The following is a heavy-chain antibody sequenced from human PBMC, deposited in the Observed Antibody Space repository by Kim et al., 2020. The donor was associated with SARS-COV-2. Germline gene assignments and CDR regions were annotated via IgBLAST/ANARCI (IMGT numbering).Heavy chain of an antibody. D-gene: IGHD2-8*02. Sequence: KGRLAISRDNAKKSFYLQMNSLRAEDTAVYYCARDVRDFTGGIYYMWFDPWGQGTLVTVSS. CDR3: ARDVRDFTGGIYYMWFDP. J-gene: IGHJ5*02. V-gene: IGHV3-11*01.